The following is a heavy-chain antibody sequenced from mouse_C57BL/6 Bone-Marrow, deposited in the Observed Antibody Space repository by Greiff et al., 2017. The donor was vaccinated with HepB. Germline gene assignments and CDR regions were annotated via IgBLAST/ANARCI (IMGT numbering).Heavy chain of an antibody. CDR3: AGGSSYGYYAMDY. CDR1: GYTFTSYW. CDR2: IHPNSGST. D-gene: IGHD1-1*01. J-gene: IGHJ4*01. V-gene: IGHV1-64*01. Sequence: QVQLKQPGAELVKPGASVKLSCKASGYTFTSYWMHWVRQRPGQGLEWIGMIHPNSGSTNYNEKFKSKATLTVDKSSSTAYMQLSSLTSEDSAVYYCAGGSSYGYYAMDYWGQGTSVTVSS.